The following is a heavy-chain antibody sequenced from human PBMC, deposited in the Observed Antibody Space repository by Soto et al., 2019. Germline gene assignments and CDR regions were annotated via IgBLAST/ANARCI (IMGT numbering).Heavy chain of an antibody. J-gene: IGHJ3*02. D-gene: IGHD2-2*01. CDR1: GFSFSTYA. V-gene: IGHV3-23*01. CDR2: ISASGAST. Sequence: EVQLLESGGNLVQPGGSLRLSCAASGFSFSTYALTWVRQVPGKGLEWVSGISASGASTYYADSVKGRFTISRDNSKNTVFLHMTSLRAEDTALYYCAKWTDTVVEAALAGSAFDIWGQGTTVTVSS. CDR3: AKWTDTVVEAALAGSAFDI.